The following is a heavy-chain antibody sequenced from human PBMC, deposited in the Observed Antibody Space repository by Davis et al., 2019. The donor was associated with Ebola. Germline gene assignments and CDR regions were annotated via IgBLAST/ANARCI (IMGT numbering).Heavy chain of an antibody. CDR2: INHSGST. CDR1: GGSFSGYY. CDR3: ARGGRSSDIVVVVAADNWFDP. D-gene: IGHD2-15*01. V-gene: IGHV4-34*01. J-gene: IGHJ5*02. Sequence: MPSETLSLTCAVYGGSFSGYYWSWIRQPPGKGLEWIGEINHSGSTNYNPSLKSRVTISVDTSKNQFSLKLSSVTAADTAVYYCARGGRSSDIVVVVAADNWFDPWGQGTLVTVSS.